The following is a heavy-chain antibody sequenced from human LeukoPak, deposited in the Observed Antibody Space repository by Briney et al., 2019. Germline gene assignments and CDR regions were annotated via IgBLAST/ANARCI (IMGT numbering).Heavy chain of an antibody. V-gene: IGHV3-30*02. CDR2: IRYDGSNK. J-gene: IGHJ4*02. D-gene: IGHD4-17*01. CDR3: AKRPYGDYHFDY. Sequence: GGSLRLSCAASGFTFSSYGMHWVRQAPGKGLEWVAFIRYDGSNKYYTDSVKGRFTISRDNSKNTLYLQMNSLRAEDTAVYYCAKRPYGDYHFDYWGQGTLVTVSS. CDR1: GFTFSSYG.